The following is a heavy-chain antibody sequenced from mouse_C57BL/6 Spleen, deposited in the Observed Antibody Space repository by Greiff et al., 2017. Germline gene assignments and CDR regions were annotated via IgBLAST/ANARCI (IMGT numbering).Heavy chain of an antibody. CDR3: ARNGLLEAWFSY. CDR2: LNPSNGGT. Sequence: HVQLQPPGTELVKPGASVKLSCKASGYTFPSSWLHWVKQRPGQGLEWIGNLNPSNGGTNYNEKFKSKATLTVDKSSSTAYMQLSSLTSEDSAVYYCARNGLLEAWFSYWGQGTLVTVSA. D-gene: IGHD1-2*01. J-gene: IGHJ3*01. CDR1: GYTFPSSW. V-gene: IGHV1-53*01.